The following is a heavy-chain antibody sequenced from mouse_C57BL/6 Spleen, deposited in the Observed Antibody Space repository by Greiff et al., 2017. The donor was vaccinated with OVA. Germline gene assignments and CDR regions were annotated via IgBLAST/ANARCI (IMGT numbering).Heavy chain of an antibody. Sequence: QVQLQQSGAELVKPGASVKMSCKASGYTFTSYWITWVKQRPGQGLEWIGDIYPGSGSTNYNEKFKSKATLTVDTSSSTAYMQLSSLTSEDSAVYDCARNYYGSSYSAMDYWGQGTSVTVSS. CDR1: GYTFTSYW. CDR2: IYPGSGST. V-gene: IGHV1-55*01. D-gene: IGHD1-1*01. CDR3: ARNYYGSSYSAMDY. J-gene: IGHJ4*01.